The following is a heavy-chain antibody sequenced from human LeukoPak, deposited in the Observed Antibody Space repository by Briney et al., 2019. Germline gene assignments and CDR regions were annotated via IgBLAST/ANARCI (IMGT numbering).Heavy chain of an antibody. J-gene: IGHJ4*02. D-gene: IGHD1-26*01. CDR2: ISHDGPNK. CDR3: ARDLAVGAINDY. CDR1: GFTFSSYG. V-gene: IGHV3-30*03. Sequence: GGSLRLSCAASGFTFSSYGMHWVRQAPGKGLGRVAVISHDGPNKYYADSVNSRFTISRDDSTSTLYLQMNSLRAEDTAVYFCARDLAVGAINDYWGQGTLVTVSS.